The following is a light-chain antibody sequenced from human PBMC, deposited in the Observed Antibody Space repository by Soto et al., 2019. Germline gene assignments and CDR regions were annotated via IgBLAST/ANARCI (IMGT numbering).Light chain of an antibody. J-gene: IGKJ1*01. CDR3: QQYGNSPQT. CDR2: GAS. V-gene: IGKV3-20*01. Sequence: EIVLTQSPGILSLSPGERATLSCRASQSVSNDFLAWYQQKPGQAPRLLIYGASTRATDVPDRFSGSGSGADFTLTIARLEPGVFAVYYCQQYGNSPQTFGQGTKVDIK. CDR1: QSVSNDF.